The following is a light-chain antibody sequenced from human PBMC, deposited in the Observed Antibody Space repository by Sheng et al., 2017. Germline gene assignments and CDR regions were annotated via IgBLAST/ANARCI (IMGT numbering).Light chain of an antibody. Sequence: QSALTQPASVSGSPGQSITISCTGTSSDVGSYNLVSWYQQHPGKAPKLMIYDVTKRPSGVSNRFSGSKSGNTASLTISGLQAEDEADYYCCSYAATNTWVFGGGTKLTVL. CDR2: DVT. CDR1: SSDVGSYNL. CDR3: CSYAATNTWV. J-gene: IGLJ3*02. V-gene: IGLV2-23*02.